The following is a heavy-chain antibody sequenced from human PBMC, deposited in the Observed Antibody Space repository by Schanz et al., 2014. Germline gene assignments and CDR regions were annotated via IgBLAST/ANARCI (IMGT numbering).Heavy chain of an antibody. V-gene: IGHV3-21*01. CDR3: ARDPVEGAPTPYYFDS. CDR2: ISSGSYYI. Sequence: EVQLVESGGGLVKPGGSLRLSCAASGFTFNAYTMNWVRQAPGKGLEWVSSISSGSYYIYYADSVRGRFTISRDNAKNSLYLQMNSLRAEDTGLYFCARDPVEGAPTPYYFDSWGPGTLVTVSS. J-gene: IGHJ4*02. D-gene: IGHD1-26*01. CDR1: GFTFNAYT.